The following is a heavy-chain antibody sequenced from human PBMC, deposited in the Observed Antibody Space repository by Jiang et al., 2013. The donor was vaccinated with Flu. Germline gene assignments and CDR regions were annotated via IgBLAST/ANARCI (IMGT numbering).Heavy chain of an antibody. CDR1: GFTFSSYG. CDR3: AKDSRPYCSSTSCYYMDV. D-gene: IGHD2-2*01. CDR2: IRYDGSNK. V-gene: IGHV3-30*02. J-gene: IGHJ6*03. Sequence: QLLESGGGVVQPGGSLRLSCAASGFTFSSYGMHWVRQAPGKGLEWVAFIRYDGSNKYYADSVKGRFTISRDNSKNTLYLQMNSLRAEDTAVYYCAKDSRPYCSSTSCYYMDVWGKGTTVTVSS.